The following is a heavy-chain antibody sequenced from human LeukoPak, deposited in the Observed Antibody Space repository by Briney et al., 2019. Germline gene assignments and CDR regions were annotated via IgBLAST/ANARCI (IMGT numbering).Heavy chain of an antibody. CDR2: IWYDGSNK. Sequence: GGSLRLSCAASGFTFSGYGMHWVRQAPGKGLEWVAVIWYDGSNKYYADSVKGRFTISRDNSKNTLFLQMNSLRAEDTAVYYCARPFGSGSSPTAYFDYWGQGTLVTVSS. CDR1: GFTFSGYG. D-gene: IGHD3-10*01. V-gene: IGHV3-33*01. CDR3: ARPFGSGSSPTAYFDY. J-gene: IGHJ4*02.